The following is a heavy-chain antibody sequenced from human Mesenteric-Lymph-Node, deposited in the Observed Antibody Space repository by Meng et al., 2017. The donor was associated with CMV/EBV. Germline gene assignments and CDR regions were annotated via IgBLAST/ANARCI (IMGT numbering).Heavy chain of an antibody. CDR2: IYRGANS. D-gene: IGHD1-14*01. J-gene: IGHJ4*02. CDR1: GIKVTDND. Sequence: VDSGECVVGLFQPWSFLRLSCAASGIKVTDNDTSCSQHAREKRLWCVCIIYRGANSYYIAFEGDRFIVVGENAKKSMYMLMTSLRVEETTVYYCRRGTDSSHNLEYWGQGTLVTVSS. V-gene: IGHV3-66*01. CDR3: RRGTDSSHNLEY.